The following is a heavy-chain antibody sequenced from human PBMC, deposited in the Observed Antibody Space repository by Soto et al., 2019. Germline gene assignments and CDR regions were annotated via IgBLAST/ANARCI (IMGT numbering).Heavy chain of an antibody. CDR2: IYYSGST. Sequence: PSETLSLTCTVSGGSISSGDYYWSWIRQPPGKGLEWIGYIYYSGSTYYNPSLKSRVTISVDTYKNQFSLKLSSVTAADTAVYYCARDSVGVRYYYYGMDVWGQGTTVTVSS. CDR1: GGSISSGDYY. CDR3: ARDSVGVRYYYYGMDV. D-gene: IGHD3-10*01. V-gene: IGHV4-30-4*01. J-gene: IGHJ6*02.